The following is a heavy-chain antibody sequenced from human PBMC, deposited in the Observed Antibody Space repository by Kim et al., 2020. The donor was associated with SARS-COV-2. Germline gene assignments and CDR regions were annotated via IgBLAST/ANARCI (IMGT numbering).Heavy chain of an antibody. CDR3: ARAHGGYGDYEGAFDY. V-gene: IGHV3-11*01. Sequence: DSVKGRLTISRNNAKNSLYLHMNSLRAEDTAVYYCARAHGGYGDYEGAFDYWGQGTLVTVSS. J-gene: IGHJ4*02. D-gene: IGHD4-17*01.